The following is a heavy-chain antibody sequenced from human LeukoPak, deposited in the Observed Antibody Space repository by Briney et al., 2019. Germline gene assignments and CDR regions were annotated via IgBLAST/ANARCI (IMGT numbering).Heavy chain of an antibody. V-gene: IGHV3-30-3*01. CDR1: GFTFSSYA. J-gene: IGHJ4*02. Sequence: GGSPRLSCAASGFTFSSYAMRWVRQAPGKGLEWVAVISYDGSNKYYADSVKGRFTISRDNSKNTLYLQMNSLRAEDTAVYYCARAEGIVGATTEDWGQGTLVTVSS. CDR2: ISYDGSNK. D-gene: IGHD1-26*01. CDR3: ARAEGIVGATTED.